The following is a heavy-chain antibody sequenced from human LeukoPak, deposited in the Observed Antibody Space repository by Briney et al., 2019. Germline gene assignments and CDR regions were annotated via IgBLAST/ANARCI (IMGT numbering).Heavy chain of an antibody. CDR1: GFTFSSYG. Sequence: GGSLRLSCAASGFTFSSYGMHWVRQAPGKGLEWVAVIWYDGSNEYYADSVKGRFTISRDNSKNTLYLQMNSLRAEDTAVYYCAREGIAVAGTFDYWGQGTLVTVSS. D-gene: IGHD6-19*01. CDR2: IWYDGSNE. J-gene: IGHJ4*02. CDR3: AREGIAVAGTFDY. V-gene: IGHV3-33*01.